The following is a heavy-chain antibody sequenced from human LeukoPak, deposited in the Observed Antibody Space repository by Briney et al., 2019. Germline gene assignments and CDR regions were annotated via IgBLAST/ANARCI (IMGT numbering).Heavy chain of an antibody. V-gene: IGHV4-59*08. CDR3: ARRRGYSGYGTFDP. CDR1: GGSISSYY. D-gene: IGHD5-12*01. J-gene: IGHJ5*02. CDR2: IYYSGST. Sequence: SQTLSLTCTVSGGSISSYYWSWIRQPPGKGLEWIGYIYYSGSTYYNPSLKSRVTISVDTSKNQFSLRLSSVTAADTAVYYCARRRGYSGYGTFDPWGQGTLVTVSS.